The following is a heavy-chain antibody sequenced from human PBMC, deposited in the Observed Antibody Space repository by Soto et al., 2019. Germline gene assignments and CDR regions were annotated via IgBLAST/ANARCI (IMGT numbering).Heavy chain of an antibody. CDR3: AKENLGPFDY. V-gene: IGHV3-23*01. J-gene: IGHJ4*02. CDR1: GFILSSYA. Sequence: HGGSLRLSCAASGFILSSYAMTWVRQAPGKGLEWVSSIRGSGSSTYYADSVKGRFTISRDNSKNTLYLHMNSLRAEDTALYYCAKENLGPFDYWGQGTLVTVSS. CDR2: IRGSGSST.